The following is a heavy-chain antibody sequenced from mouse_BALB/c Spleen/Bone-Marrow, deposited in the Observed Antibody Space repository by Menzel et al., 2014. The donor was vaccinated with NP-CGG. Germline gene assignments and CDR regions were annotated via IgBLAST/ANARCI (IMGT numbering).Heavy chain of an antibody. J-gene: IGHJ4*01. CDR1: GFTFSSFG. CDR3: ARSDGAMDY. D-gene: IGHD2-3*01. Sequence: EVQLVESGGGLVQPGGSRKLSCAASGFTFSSFGMHWVRQAPEKGLEWVAYISTGSSTIYYADTVKGRFTISRDNPKNTLFLQMTSLRSEDTATYYCARSDGAMDYWGQGTSVTVSS. V-gene: IGHV5-17*02. CDR2: ISTGSSTI.